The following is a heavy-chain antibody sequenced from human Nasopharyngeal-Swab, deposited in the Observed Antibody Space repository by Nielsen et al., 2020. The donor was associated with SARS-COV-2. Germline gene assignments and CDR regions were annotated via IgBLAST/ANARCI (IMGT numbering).Heavy chain of an antibody. J-gene: IGHJ4*02. Sequence: GESLKISCAASGFTFSDYYMSWIRQAPGKGLEWVSYISSSSSYTNYADSVKGRFTISRDNAKNSLYLQMNSLRAEDTAVYYCARDKDRFDYWGQGTLVTVSS. CDR3: ARDKDRFDY. V-gene: IGHV3-11*05. CDR1: GFTFSDYY. CDR2: ISSSSSYT.